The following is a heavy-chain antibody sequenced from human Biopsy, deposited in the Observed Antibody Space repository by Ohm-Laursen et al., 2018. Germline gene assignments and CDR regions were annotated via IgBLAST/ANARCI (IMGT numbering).Heavy chain of an antibody. Sequence: SLRLSCAASGFTFSSHAMAWVRQAPGKGLEWVSGIRDSGDSAYYADSVKGRFTISRDKSKNTLYLQLNSLGAEDTATYYCAGSSPGANDYFQHWGQGTLVTVSS. CDR1: GFTFSSHA. V-gene: IGHV3-23*01. CDR2: IRDSGDSA. CDR3: AGSSPGANDYFQH. J-gene: IGHJ1*01. D-gene: IGHD4/OR15-4a*01.